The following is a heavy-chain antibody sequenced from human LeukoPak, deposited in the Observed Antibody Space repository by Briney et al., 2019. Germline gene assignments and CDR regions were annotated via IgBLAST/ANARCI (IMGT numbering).Heavy chain of an antibody. D-gene: IGHD2-15*01. V-gene: IGHV3-48*03. CDR3: AKVLLRALDYMDV. Sequence: GGSLRLSCAASGFTFSSYEMNWVRQAPGKGLEWVSYISSSGSTIYYADSVKGRFTISRDNSKSTLYLQMNNLRADDTAVYYCAKVLLRALDYMDVWGKGTTVTVSS. CDR1: GFTFSSYE. J-gene: IGHJ6*03. CDR2: ISSSGSTI.